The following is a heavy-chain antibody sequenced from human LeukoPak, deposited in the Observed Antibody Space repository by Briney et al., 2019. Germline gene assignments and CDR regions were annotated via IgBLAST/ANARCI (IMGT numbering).Heavy chain of an antibody. CDR3: ARDPWTNSDYDGFDY. D-gene: IGHD5-12*01. V-gene: IGHV3-21*01. J-gene: IGHJ4*02. Sequence: GVTLRLSCAASVFTFSSYSMNWVRQAPGRGLEWVSSISSSSSYIYYAESVKGRFTISRDNAKSSQYLQMNSLRAEDTAVYYCARDPWTNSDYDGFDYWGQGTLVTVSS. CDR1: VFTFSSYS. CDR2: ISSSSSYI.